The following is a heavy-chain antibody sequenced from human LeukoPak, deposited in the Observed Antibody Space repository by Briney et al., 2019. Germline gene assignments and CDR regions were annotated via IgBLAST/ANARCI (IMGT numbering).Heavy chain of an antibody. J-gene: IGHJ3*02. CDR3: ARFRDIVVVPAAIRAFDI. Sequence: SETLSLTCAVSGGSISSSNWWSWVRQPPGKGLEWIGEIYHSGSTNYNPSLKSRVTISVDRSKNQFSLKLSSVTAADTAVYYCARFRDIVVVPAAIRAFDIWGQGTMVTVSS. D-gene: IGHD2-2*01. CDR2: IYHSGST. CDR1: GGSISSSNW. V-gene: IGHV4-4*02.